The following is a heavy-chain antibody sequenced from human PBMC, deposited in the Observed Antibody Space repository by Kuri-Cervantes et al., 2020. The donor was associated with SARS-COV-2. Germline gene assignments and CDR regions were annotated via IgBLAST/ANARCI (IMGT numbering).Heavy chain of an antibody. J-gene: IGHJ4*02. Sequence: GESLKISCAASGFTFSSYGMHWVRQAPGEGLEWVAFIRYDGSNKYYADSVKGRFTISRDNSKNTLYLQMNSLRAEDTAVYYCANDRAAVAVELAPFDYWGQGTLVTVSS. CDR3: ANDRAAVAVELAPFDY. CDR1: GFTFSSYG. CDR2: IRYDGSNK. D-gene: IGHD6-19*01. V-gene: IGHV3-30*02.